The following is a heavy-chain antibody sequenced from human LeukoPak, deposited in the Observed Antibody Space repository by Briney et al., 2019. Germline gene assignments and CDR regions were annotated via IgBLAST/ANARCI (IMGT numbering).Heavy chain of an antibody. CDR1: GGTFSSYA. CDR3: ASGVPKPYFTDGDAFDI. Sequence: VASVKVSCKASGGTFSSYAISWVRQAPGQGLEWMGGIIPIFGTANYAQKFQGRVTITADESTSTAYMELSSLRSEDTAVYYCASGVPKPYFTDGDAFDIWGQGTMVTVSS. D-gene: IGHD2/OR15-2a*01. J-gene: IGHJ3*02. V-gene: IGHV1-69*13. CDR2: IIPIFGTA.